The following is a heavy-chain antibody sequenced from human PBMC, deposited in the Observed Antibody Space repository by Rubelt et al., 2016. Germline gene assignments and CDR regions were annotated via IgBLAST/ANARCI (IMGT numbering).Heavy chain of an antibody. J-gene: IGHJ4*02. Sequence: AMNWVRQAPGQGLEWMGRIIPILGIANYAQKFQGRVTITADKSTSTAYMELSSLRSEDTAVYYCARELAVAGKEGAFDIWGQGILVSVSS. V-gene: IGHV1-69*04. CDR3: ARELAVAGKEGAFDI. CDR2: IIPILGIA. D-gene: IGHD6-19*01. CDR1: A.